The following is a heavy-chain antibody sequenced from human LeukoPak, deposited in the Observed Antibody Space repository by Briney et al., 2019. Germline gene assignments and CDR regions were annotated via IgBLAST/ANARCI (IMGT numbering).Heavy chain of an antibody. J-gene: IGHJ2*01. D-gene: IGHD3-16*01. CDR2: IFYTGDT. V-gene: IGHV4-59*08. CDR3: ARLKMGAYFDL. CDR1: AGSITTYY. Sequence: SETLSLTCPVSAGSITTYYWSWIRQPPGKGLEWVGYIFYTGDTSFSPSLKSRVTISLDTPENQFSLKLSSVTAADTAVYYCARLKMGAYFDLWGRGTLVTVSS.